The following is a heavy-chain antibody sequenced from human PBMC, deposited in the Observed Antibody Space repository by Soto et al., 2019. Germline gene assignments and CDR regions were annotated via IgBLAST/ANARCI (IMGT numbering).Heavy chain of an antibody. Sequence: ASVKVSCKASGYTFTSYYMHWVRQAPGQGLEWMGIINPSGGSTSYAQKFQGRVTMTRDTSTSTVYMELSSLRSEDTAVYYCARQGAWSYYDFWSGSTYYGMDVWGQGTKVTVSS. V-gene: IGHV1-46*01. CDR3: ARQGAWSYYDFWSGSTYYGMDV. CDR2: INPSGGST. D-gene: IGHD3-3*01. CDR1: GYTFTSYY. J-gene: IGHJ6*02.